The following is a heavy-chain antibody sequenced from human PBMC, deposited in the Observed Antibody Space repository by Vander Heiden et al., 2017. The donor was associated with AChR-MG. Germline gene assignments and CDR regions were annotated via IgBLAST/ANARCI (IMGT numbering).Heavy chain of an antibody. D-gene: IGHD1-26*01. CDR2: IYYSGST. CDR1: GGPISSGGYY. CDR3: ARAKGGSYSGINGAFDI. V-gene: IGHV4-31*03. J-gene: IGHJ3*02. Sequence: QVQLQESGPGLVKPSQTLSLTCTVPGGPISSGGYYWGWIRQHPGKGLEWIGYIYYSGSTYYNPSLKSRVTISVDTSKNQFSLKLSSVTAADTAVYYCARAKGGSYSGINGAFDIWGQGTMVTVSS.